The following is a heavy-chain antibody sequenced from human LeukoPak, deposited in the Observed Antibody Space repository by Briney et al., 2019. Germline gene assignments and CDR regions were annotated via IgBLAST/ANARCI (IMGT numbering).Heavy chain of an antibody. CDR2: INPNSGDA. D-gene: IGHD6-13*01. J-gene: IGHJ3*02. CDR3: ARDGVYSRDFDAFDI. CDR1: GYTFTAAF. Sequence: ASVKVSCKASGYTFTAAFLHWVRQAPGQGLEWMGWINPNSGDATYAQKFQGSVTMTRDTSSSTAYMELTGLRSGDTAVYYCARDGVYSRDFDAFDIWGQGTMVTVSS. V-gene: IGHV1-2*02.